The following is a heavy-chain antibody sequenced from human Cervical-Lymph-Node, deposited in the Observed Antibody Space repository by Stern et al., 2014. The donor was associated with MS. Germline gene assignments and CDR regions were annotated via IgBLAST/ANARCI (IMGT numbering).Heavy chain of an antibody. D-gene: IGHD5-12*01. CDR2: IYPGDSDT. V-gene: IGHV5-51*01. CDR1: GYNFTTYW. CDR3: ARAAYSGYDKESYYYYGMDV. J-gene: IGHJ6*02. Sequence: VQLVQSGAEVKKPGESLKISCKGSGYNFTTYWIGWVRQMPGQGLEWMGIIYPGDSDTRYSPSFQGQVTISADKSISTAYLQWSSLKASDTAMYYCARAAYSGYDKESYYYYGMDVWGQGTTVTVSS.